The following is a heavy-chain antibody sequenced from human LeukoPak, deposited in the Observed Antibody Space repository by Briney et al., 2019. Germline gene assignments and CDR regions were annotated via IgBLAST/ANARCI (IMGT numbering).Heavy chain of an antibody. Sequence: SETLSLTCTVSGGSISRGGDYWSWIRQHPGKGLEWIGYIYCAGGTDYNPSLKSRATISVDTSKNQFSLKLSSVTAADTAVYYCARDVTTVTLAWFFDPWGRGTLVTVSS. D-gene: IGHD4-17*01. CDR1: GGSISRGGDY. CDR3: ARDVTTVTLAWFFDP. CDR2: IYCAGGT. V-gene: IGHV4-31*03. J-gene: IGHJ2*01.